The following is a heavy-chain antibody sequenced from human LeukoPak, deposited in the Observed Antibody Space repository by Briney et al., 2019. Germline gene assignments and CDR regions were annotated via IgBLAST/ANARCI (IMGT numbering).Heavy chain of an antibody. Sequence: ASVKVSCEASGYTFTGYYMHWVRQAPGQGLEGMGWINHNSGGKNYAEKFQGRVTRTRDTSISTAYMELSRLRSDDTAVYYGARDRTRTGYSSGWYHDYWGQGTLVTVSS. CDR3: ARDRTRTGYSSGWYHDY. D-gene: IGHD6-13*01. V-gene: IGHV1-2*02. J-gene: IGHJ4*02. CDR2: INHNSGGK. CDR1: GYTFTGYY.